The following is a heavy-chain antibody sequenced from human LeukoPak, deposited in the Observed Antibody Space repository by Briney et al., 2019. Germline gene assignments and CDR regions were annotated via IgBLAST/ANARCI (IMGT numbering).Heavy chain of an antibody. D-gene: IGHD2-15*01. V-gene: IGHV4-39*01. CDR2: IYYSGST. CDR1: GGSISSISYY. CDR3: ARLVLSYYYYMDV. Sequence: PSETLSLTCTVSGGSISSISYYWGWIRQPPGKGLEWIASIYYSGSTYYNPSLKSRVTISVDTSKNQFSLKLSPVTAADTAVYYCARLVLSYYYYMDVWGKGTTVSVSS. J-gene: IGHJ6*03.